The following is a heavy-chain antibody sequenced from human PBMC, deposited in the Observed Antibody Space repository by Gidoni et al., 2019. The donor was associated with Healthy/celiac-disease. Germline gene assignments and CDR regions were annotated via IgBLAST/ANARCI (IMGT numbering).Heavy chain of an antibody. Sequence: QVQLVQSGAEVKKPGSSVKVSCKASGGTFSSYAISWVRQAPGQGLEWMGGIIPIVGTANYAQKFQGIVTITADKSTSTAYMELSSLRSEDTAVYYCASVSDIVVVPAAIRSGYYYYYYGMDVWGQGTTVTVSS. D-gene: IGHD2-2*01. J-gene: IGHJ6*02. CDR1: GGTFSSYA. V-gene: IGHV1-69*06. CDR2: IIPIVGTA. CDR3: ASVSDIVVVPAAIRSGYYYYYYGMDV.